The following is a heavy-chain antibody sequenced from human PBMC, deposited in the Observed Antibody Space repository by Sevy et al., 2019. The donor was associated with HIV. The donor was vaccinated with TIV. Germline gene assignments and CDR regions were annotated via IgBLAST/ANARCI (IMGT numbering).Heavy chain of an antibody. CDR3: ARDLPPSATTVAHFDC. CDR1: GFTFGDYA. CDR2: ITNSGTTK. D-gene: IGHD4-17*01. V-gene: IGHV3-48*03. Sequence: GGSLRLSCTASGFTFGDYAMSWLRQAPGKGLEWVSYITNSGTTKYYSDSVKGRFTISRDNARNSLYLQMNSLRAEDTAVYYCARDLPPSATTVAHFDCWGQGTLVTVSS. J-gene: IGHJ4*02.